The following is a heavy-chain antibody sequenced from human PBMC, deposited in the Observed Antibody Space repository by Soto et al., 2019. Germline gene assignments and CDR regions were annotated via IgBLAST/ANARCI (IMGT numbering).Heavy chain of an antibody. Sequence: PSETLSLTCTDSGGSIRSDGYFWSWVRQNPGRGLEWLGNISYSGNTYYNPSLKSRLTISVDTSNNQFSLNLRSGGAEAPAVYYCGRGRIMATAGTGRHYLGFSVWGPGATVTVS. CDR3: GRGRIMATAGTGRHYLGFSV. D-gene: IGHD3-9*01. CDR1: GGSIRSDGYF. J-gene: IGHJ6*02. V-gene: IGHV4-31*03. CDR2: ISYSGNT.